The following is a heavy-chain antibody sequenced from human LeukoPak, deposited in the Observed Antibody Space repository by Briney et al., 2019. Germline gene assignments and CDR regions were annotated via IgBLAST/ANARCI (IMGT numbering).Heavy chain of an antibody. J-gene: IGHJ4*02. D-gene: IGHD2-2*01. CDR2: ISASGGST. CDR3: AKGLVPAAIRVVDY. V-gene: IGHV3-23*01. CDR1: GFTFSSYA. Sequence: GGSLRLSCAASGFTFSSYAMSWVRQAPGKGLEWVSAISASGGSTYYADSVKGRFTISRDNSQNTLYLQVNSLRAEDTAVFYCAKGLVPAAIRVVDYWGQGTLVTVSS.